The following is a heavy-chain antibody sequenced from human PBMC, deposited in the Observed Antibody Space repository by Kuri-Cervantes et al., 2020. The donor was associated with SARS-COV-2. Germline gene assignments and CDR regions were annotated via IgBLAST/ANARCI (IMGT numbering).Heavy chain of an antibody. CDR2: ISAYNGNT. CDR3: AKDRDLYGDYDWFDP. V-gene: IGHV1-18*01. J-gene: IGHJ5*02. Sequence: ASVKVSCKASGYTFTSYGISWVRQAPGQGLEWMGWISAYNGNTNYAQKLQGRVTMTTDTSTSTAYMELSSLRAEDTAVYYCAKDRDLYGDYDWFDPWGQGTLVTVSS. D-gene: IGHD4-17*01. CDR1: GYTFTSYG.